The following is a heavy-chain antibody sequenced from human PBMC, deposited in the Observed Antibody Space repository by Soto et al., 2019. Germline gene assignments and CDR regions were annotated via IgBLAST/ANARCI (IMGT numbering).Heavy chain of an antibody. CDR3: ARDNDYIWGSYRNAGIFDY. J-gene: IGHJ4*02. D-gene: IGHD3-16*02. CDR1: GYTFTSYY. Sequence: QVQLVQSGAEVKKPGASVKVSCKASGYTFTSYYMHWVRQAPGQGLEWMGIINPSGGSTSYAQKFQGRVTMTRDTSTSTVYMELSSLRSEDTAVYYCARDNDYIWGSYRNAGIFDYWGQGTLVTVSS. CDR2: INPSGGST. V-gene: IGHV1-46*03.